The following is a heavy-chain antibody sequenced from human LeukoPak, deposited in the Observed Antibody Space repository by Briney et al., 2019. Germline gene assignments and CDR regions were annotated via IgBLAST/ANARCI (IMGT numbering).Heavy chain of an antibody. D-gene: IGHD4-17*01. CDR1: GFIFSGAW. CDR3: TTGGSVITVTRSYDF. V-gene: IGHV3-15*07. Sequence: GGSLRLSCAASGFIFSGAWMNWVRQAPGKGLEWVGRIKSKADGETTDYAAPVQGRFIVSRDDSTATLYLQMNSLQTEDTAVYYCTTGGSVITVTRSYDFWGQGTLVTVSS. CDR2: IKSKADGETT. J-gene: IGHJ4*02.